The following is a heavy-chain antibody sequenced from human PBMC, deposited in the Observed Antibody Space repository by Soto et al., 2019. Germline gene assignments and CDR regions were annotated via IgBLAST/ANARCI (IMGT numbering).Heavy chain of an antibody. CDR2: IYYSGST. J-gene: IGHJ4*02. D-gene: IGHD1-26*01. CDR3: ARHYSGSWDYFDY. V-gene: IGHV4-39*01. Sequence: SETLSLTCTVSGGSISSSSYYWGWIRQPPGKGLEWIGSIYYSGSTYYNPSLKSRVTISVDTSKNQFSLKLSSVTAADTAVYYCARHYSGSWDYFDYWGQGTLVTVSS. CDR1: GGSISSSSYY.